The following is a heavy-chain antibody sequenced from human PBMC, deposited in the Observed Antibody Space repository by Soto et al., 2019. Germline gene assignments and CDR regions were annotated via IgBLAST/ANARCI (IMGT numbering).Heavy chain of an antibody. V-gene: IGHV4-34*01. Sequence: SETLSLTCAVYGGSFSCYYWSWIRQPPGKGLEWMGEINHSGSTNYNPSLKSRVTISVDTSKNQFSLKLSSVTAADTAVYYCARGILLWFGESYCYYYGMDVWGQGTTVTVSS. CDR1: GGSFSCYY. D-gene: IGHD3-10*01. CDR2: INHSGST. CDR3: ARGILLWFGESYCYYYGMDV. J-gene: IGHJ6*02.